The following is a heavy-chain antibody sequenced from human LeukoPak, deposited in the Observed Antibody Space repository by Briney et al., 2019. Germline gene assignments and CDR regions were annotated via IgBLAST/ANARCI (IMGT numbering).Heavy chain of an antibody. CDR1: GGSISSYY. Sequence: PSETLSLTCTVSGGSISSYYWSWIRQPPGKGLEWIGYIYYSGSTNYSPSLKSRVTISVDTSKSQFSLELSSVTAADTAVYYCARHWLTDPFDIWGQGTMVTVSS. CDR2: IYYSGST. CDR3: ARHWLTDPFDI. V-gene: IGHV4-59*08. J-gene: IGHJ3*02. D-gene: IGHD6-19*01.